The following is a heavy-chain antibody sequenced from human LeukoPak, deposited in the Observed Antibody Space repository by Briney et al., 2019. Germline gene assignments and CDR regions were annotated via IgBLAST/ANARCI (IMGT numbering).Heavy chain of an antibody. V-gene: IGHV3-7*01. Sequence: GGSLRLSCAASGFTFSDYYMSWIRQAPGKGLEWVANIKQDGSEKYYVDSVKGRFTISRDNAKNSLYLQMNSLRAEDTAVYYCARVGYSYGPFDYWGQGTLVTVSS. J-gene: IGHJ4*02. D-gene: IGHD5-18*01. CDR3: ARVGYSYGPFDY. CDR1: GFTFSDYY. CDR2: IKQDGSEK.